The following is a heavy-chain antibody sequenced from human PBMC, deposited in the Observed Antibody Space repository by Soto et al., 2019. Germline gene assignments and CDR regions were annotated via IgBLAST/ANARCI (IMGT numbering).Heavy chain of an antibody. CDR2: IYSGGST. CDR1: GFTVSRSY. CDR3: AKDEYSSSPNWFDP. D-gene: IGHD6-6*01. J-gene: IGHJ5*02. Sequence: GGSLRLSCAASGFTVSRSYMSWVRQAPGKGLEWVSVIYSGGSTNYADSVKVRFTISRDNSKSTLYLQMNSLRAEDTAVYYCAKDEYSSSPNWFDPWGQGTLVTVSS. V-gene: IGHV3-53*01.